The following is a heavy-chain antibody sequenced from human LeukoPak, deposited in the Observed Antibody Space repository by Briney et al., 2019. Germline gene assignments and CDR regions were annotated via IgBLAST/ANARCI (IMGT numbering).Heavy chain of an antibody. V-gene: IGHV4-39*01. Sequence: SETLSLTCTVSGGSISSSSYYWGWIRQPPGKGLEWIGSIYYTGNTYYNASLRSRVIISEDTSKDQFSLKLTSVTAADTAVYYCAVGGPYYYYGLDLWGQGTTVTVSS. CDR2: IYYTGNT. CDR3: AVGGPYYYYGLDL. CDR1: GGSISSSSYY. J-gene: IGHJ6*02. D-gene: IGHD2-15*01.